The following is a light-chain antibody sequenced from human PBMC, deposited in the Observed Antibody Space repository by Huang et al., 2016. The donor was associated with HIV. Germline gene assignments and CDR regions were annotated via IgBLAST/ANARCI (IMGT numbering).Light chain of an antibody. CDR2: AAS. J-gene: IGKJ2*01. CDR1: KGISDS. V-gene: IGKV1-NL1*01. CDR3: QQYYGTPYT. Sequence: DIQMTQSTSSLSASVGDRVTITCRASKGISDSLAWYQQQPGKAPKLLVYAASRLESGVPSRFSGSGSGTDYTLTISSLQPEDFATYYCQQYYGTPYTFGQGTKLEIK.